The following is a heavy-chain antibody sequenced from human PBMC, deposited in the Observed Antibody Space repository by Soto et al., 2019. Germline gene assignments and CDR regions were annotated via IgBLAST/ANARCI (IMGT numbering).Heavy chain of an antibody. D-gene: IGHD3-9*01. CDR3: AKSVLRYFEWLSYFDY. Sequence: EVQLLESGGGLVQPGGSLRLSCAASGFTFSSYAMSWVRQAPGKGLEWVSGISGSGGSTYYADSVKGRFTISRDNSKNTLYLQVNSLRAEDTAVYYCAKSVLRYFEWLSYFDYWGQGTLVTVSS. J-gene: IGHJ4*02. V-gene: IGHV3-23*01. CDR2: ISGSGGST. CDR1: GFTFSSYA.